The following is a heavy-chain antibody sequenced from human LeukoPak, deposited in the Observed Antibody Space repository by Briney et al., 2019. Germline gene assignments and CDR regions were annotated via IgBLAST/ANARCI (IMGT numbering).Heavy chain of an antibody. D-gene: IGHD3-10*01. V-gene: IGHV4-59*08. CDR3: ASGPQTQAPHYYGSGDYYFDY. Sequence: PSETLSLTCTVSGGSISSYYWSWIRQPPGKGLEWIGYIYYSGSTNYNPSLKSRVTISVDTSKNQFSLKLSSVTAADTAVYYCASGPQTQAPHYYGSGDYYFDYWGQGTLVTVSS. CDR2: IYYSGST. J-gene: IGHJ4*02. CDR1: GGSISSYY.